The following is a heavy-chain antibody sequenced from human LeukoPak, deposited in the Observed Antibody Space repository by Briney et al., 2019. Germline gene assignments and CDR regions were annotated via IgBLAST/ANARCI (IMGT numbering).Heavy chain of an antibody. J-gene: IGHJ4*02. CDR1: GYTFTGYY. CDR3: ARGSTYVATITPTDY. Sequence: GASVKVSCKASGYTFTGYYMHWVRQAPGQGLEWMGWINPISGGTNYAQKFQGRVTMTRDTSISTAYMELSRLRSDDTAVYYCARGSTYVATITPTDYWGQGTLVTVSS. V-gene: IGHV1-2*02. CDR2: INPISGGT. D-gene: IGHD5-12*01.